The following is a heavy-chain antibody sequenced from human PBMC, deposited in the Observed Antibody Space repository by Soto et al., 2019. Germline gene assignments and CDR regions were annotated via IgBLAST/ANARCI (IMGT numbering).Heavy chain of an antibody. J-gene: IGHJ6*02. CDR2: INQDGSEI. V-gene: IGHV3-7*01. CDR3: AMSDTARAPDYHGVAV. D-gene: IGHD5-18*01. CDR1: GFIFSRDW. Sequence: EAQLVESGGGLVQPGGSLRLSCAASGFIFSRDWMSWVRQTPEKGLEWVANINQDGSEIYYVDSVKGRFTISRDNAKSSLYLQMNSLRVEDTAVYYCAMSDTARAPDYHGVAVWGQGTTVTVSS.